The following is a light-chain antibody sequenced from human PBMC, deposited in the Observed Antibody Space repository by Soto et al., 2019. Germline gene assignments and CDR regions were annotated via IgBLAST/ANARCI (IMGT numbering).Light chain of an antibody. CDR3: QQYVSSPFS. CDR1: QRVSSNY. J-gene: IGKJ3*01. Sequence: EIVLTQSPGTLSLSPGERATLSCRSSQRVSSNYLAWYQQKPGQAPRLLIYCASSRATGIPDRFSGSGSGTDCTLTISRLEPEDFAVYYCQQYVSSPFSFGPGTKVDI. CDR2: CAS. V-gene: IGKV3-20*01.